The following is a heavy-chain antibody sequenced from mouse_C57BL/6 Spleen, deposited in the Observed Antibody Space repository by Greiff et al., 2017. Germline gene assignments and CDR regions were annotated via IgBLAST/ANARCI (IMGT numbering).Heavy chain of an antibody. D-gene: IGHD1-1*01. CDR1: GYTFTSYW. CDR2: IHPNSGST. J-gene: IGHJ2*01. Sequence: QVQLQQSGAELVKPGASVKLSCKASGYTFTSYWMHWVKQRPGQGLEWIGMIHPNSGSTNYNEKFKSKATLTVDKSSSTAYMQLSRLTSEDSAIYYCARQGVVAHFDYWGKGTTLTVSS. V-gene: IGHV1-64*01. CDR3: ARQGVVAHFDY.